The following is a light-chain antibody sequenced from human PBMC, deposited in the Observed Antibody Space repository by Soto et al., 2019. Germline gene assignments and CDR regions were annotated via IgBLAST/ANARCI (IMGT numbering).Light chain of an antibody. Sequence: QSALTQPASVSGSPGQSITISCTGTSSDAGGYYYVSWYQHHPGKAPKLIIYEVTNRPSGVSYRFSGSKSGNTASLIISGLQAEVEVDYYCSSYTSSSAPHVVFGGGTKVTVL. CDR3: SSYTSSSAPHVV. CDR1: SSDAGGYYY. CDR2: EVT. J-gene: IGLJ2*01. V-gene: IGLV2-14*01.